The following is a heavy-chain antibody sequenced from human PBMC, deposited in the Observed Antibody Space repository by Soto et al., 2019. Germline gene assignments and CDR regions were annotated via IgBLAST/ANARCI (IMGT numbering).Heavy chain of an antibody. CDR1: GFTFSSYW. Sequence: EVQLVESGGGLVQPGGSLRLSCVDSGFTFSSYWMSWVRQAPVKGLEWVGNIKQDGSEENYVDSVKGRFTISRDNAKNSMYLQMNSLRVEDTAVYYCARIAASGWGWDVWGHWTIVVVSS. V-gene: IGHV3-7*01. CDR3: ARIAASGWGWDV. J-gene: IGHJ6*02. D-gene: IGHD6-13*01. CDR2: IKQDGSEE.